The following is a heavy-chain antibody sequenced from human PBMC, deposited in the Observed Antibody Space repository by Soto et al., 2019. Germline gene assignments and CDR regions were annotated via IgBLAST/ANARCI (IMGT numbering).Heavy chain of an antibody. D-gene: IGHD6-19*01. J-gene: IGHJ6*01. V-gene: IGHV3-48*03. CDR2: ISGSGRTI. CDR1: VFTFRNYE. CDR3: ARDPGPGKLVAGQAYGLEL. Sequence: VGSLRLSCAFSVFTFRNYEMNCVRHSPGKWLEWVSYISGSGRTIYYVDSVKGRFTISRDNAKNSLYLQMNSLRAEDTAVYYCARDPGPGKLVAGQAYGLELLGQGTTVTVSS.